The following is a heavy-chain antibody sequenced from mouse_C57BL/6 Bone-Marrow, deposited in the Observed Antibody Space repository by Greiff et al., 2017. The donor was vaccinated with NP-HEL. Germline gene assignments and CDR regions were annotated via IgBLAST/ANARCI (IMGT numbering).Heavy chain of an antibody. CDR1: GYTFTSYW. CDR3: AISLGSSPYYYAMDY. CDR2: IHPSDSDT. V-gene: IGHV1-74*01. Sequence: QVQLKQPGAELVKPGASVKVSCKASGYTFTSYWMHWVKPRPGQGLEWIGRIHPSDSDTNYNQKFKGKATLTVDKSSSTAYMQLSSLTSEDSAVYYCAISLGSSPYYYAMDYWGQGTSVTVSS. D-gene: IGHD1-1*01. J-gene: IGHJ4*01.